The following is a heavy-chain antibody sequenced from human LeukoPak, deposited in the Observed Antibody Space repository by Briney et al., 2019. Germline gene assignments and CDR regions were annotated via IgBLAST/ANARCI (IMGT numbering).Heavy chain of an antibody. Sequence: SETLSLTCTVSGYSISSGYYWGWIRQPPGKGLEWIGSIYHSGSTYYNPSLKSRVTMSVDTSKNQFSLKLSSVTAADTAVYYCARLLWFGESYYMDVWGKGTTVTISS. D-gene: IGHD3-10*01. CDR3: ARLLWFGESYYMDV. J-gene: IGHJ6*03. V-gene: IGHV4-38-2*02. CDR1: GYSISSGYY. CDR2: IYHSGST.